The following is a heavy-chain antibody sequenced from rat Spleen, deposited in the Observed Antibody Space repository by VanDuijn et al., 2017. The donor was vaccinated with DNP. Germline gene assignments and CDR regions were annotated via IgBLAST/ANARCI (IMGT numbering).Heavy chain of an antibody. V-gene: IGHV2-19*01. Sequence: QVQLKESGPGMVQPSQTLSLTCTVSGFSLTDYNILWVRQSPGKVLEWIAAIASGGSTYYNSGLKSRLRISRDTSKSQVFLQMNSLQTEDSAIYYCTRDHYSRYIYHWAMDAWGQGTSVTVSS. CDR3: TRDHYSRYIYHWAMDA. J-gene: IGHJ4*01. D-gene: IGHD1-2*01. CDR1: GFSLTDYN. CDR2: IASGGST.